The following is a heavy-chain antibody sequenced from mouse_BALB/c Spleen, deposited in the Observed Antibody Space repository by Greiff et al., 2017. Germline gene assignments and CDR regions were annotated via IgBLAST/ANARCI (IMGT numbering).Heavy chain of an antibody. CDR3: ARTGDITTVGGY. CDR1: GYTFSSYW. J-gene: IGHJ2*01. CDR2: ILPGSGST. D-gene: IGHD1-1*01. V-gene: IGHV1-9*01. Sequence: QVQLKHSGAELMKPGASVKISCKATGYTFSSYWIEWVKQRPGHGLEWIGEILPGSGSTNYNEKFKGKATFTADTSSNTAYMQLSSLTSEDSAVYYCARTGDITTVGGYWGQGTTLTVSS.